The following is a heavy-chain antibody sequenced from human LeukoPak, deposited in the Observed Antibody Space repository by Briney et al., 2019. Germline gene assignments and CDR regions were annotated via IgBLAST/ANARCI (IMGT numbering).Heavy chain of an antibody. Sequence: EASVKVSCKASGYSLTRYYMHWVRQAPGQGLEWMGIMNPSGTSTNYAQKFQGRVIMTGDTSTSTVYMELRSLRSDDAAAYYCARALYYYDSRSYDDFDYWGQGTLVTVSS. CDR2: MNPSGTST. D-gene: IGHD3-22*01. CDR1: GYSLTRYY. CDR3: ARALYYYDSRSYDDFDY. V-gene: IGHV1-46*01. J-gene: IGHJ4*02.